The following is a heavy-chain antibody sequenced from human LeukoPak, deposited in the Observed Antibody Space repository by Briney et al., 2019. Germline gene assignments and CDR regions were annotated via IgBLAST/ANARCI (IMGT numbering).Heavy chain of an antibody. CDR2: IIPIFGTA. J-gene: IGHJ4*02. Sequence: SVKVSCKASGGTFSSYAISWVRQAPGQGLEWMGGIIPIFGTANYAQKFQGGVTITTDESTSTAYMELSSLRSEDTAVYYCARDLLDTAMIFDYWGQGTLVTVSS. CDR1: GGTFSSYA. CDR3: ARDLLDTAMIFDY. V-gene: IGHV1-69*05. D-gene: IGHD5-18*01.